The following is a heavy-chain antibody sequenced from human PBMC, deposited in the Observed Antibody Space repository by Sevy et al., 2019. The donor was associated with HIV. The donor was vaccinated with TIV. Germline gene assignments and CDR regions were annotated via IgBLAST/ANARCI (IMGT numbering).Heavy chain of an antibody. V-gene: IGHV3-53*01. CDR1: GFTVSSNY. D-gene: IGHD3-22*01. Sequence: GGSLRLSCAASGFTVSSNYMSWVRQAPGKGLEWVSVIYSGGSTYYADSVKGRFTISRDNSKNTLYLQMNSLRAEDTAVYYCARDLSYYYDGSGSWGQGTLVTVSS. CDR2: IYSGGST. J-gene: IGHJ5*02. CDR3: ARDLSYYYDGSGS.